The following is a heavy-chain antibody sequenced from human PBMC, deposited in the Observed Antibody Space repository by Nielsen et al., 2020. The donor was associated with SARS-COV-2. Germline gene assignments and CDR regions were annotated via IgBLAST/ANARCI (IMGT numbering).Heavy chain of an antibody. D-gene: IGHD3-10*01. CDR1: GGSISSSSYY. CDR2: IYYSGST. Sequence: SETLSLTCTVSGGSISSSSYYWGWIRQPPGKGLEWIGSIYYSGSTYYNPSLKSRVTISVDTSKNQFSLKLSSVTAADTAVYYCARSVSSYGPRHFDSWGQGALVTVSS. V-gene: IGHV4-39*07. J-gene: IGHJ4*02. CDR3: ARSVSSYGPRHFDS.